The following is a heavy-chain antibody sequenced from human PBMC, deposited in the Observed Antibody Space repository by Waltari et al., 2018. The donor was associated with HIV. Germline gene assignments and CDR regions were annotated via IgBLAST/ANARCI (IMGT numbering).Heavy chain of an antibody. CDR2: ISGIGGST. V-gene: IGHV3-23*01. Sequence: EVQLLESGGGLVQPGGSLRLSCAASGFTFSSHAMSWVRQAPGKGLEWVSAISGIGGSTSHADSVKGRFTISRDNSKNTLDLQMNSLRAEDTAVYYCAKDRGDLSLYGMDVWGQGTTVTVSS. CDR1: GFTFSSHA. J-gene: IGHJ6*02. CDR3: AKDRGDLSLYGMDV.